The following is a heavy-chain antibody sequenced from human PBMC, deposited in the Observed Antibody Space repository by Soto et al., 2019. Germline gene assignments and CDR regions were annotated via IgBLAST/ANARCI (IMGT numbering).Heavy chain of an antibody. J-gene: IGHJ5*02. Sequence: SETLSLTCTASGGSISSYYWSWIRQPPGKGLEWIGDIYYSGSTNYNPSLKSRGTISVDTSKNQFSLKLSDVTAADTGVYYCGRGGSGWDYNWFDPWGQGTLVTVSS. D-gene: IGHD6-19*01. V-gene: IGHV4-59*01. CDR3: GRGGSGWDYNWFDP. CDR1: GGSISSYY. CDR2: IYYSGST.